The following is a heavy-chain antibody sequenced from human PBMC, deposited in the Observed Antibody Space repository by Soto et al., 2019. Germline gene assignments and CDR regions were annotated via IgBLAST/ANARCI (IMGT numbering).Heavy chain of an antibody. D-gene: IGHD2-15*01. CDR1: GYTFTSYD. Sequence: ASVKVSCKASGYTFTSYDINWVRQATGQGLEWMGWMNPNSGNTGYAQKFQGRVTMTRNTSISTAYMELSSLRSEDTAVYYCARVYCSGGSCYPGALDIWGQGTMVTVSS. CDR3: ARVYCSGGSCYPGALDI. CDR2: MNPNSGNT. J-gene: IGHJ3*02. V-gene: IGHV1-8*01.